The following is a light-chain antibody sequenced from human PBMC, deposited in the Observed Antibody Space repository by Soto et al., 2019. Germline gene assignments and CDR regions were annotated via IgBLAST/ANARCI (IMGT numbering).Light chain of an antibody. CDR1: QDISNY. J-gene: IGKJ2*01. CDR3: QQYDNRPYT. CDR2: DAS. V-gene: IGKV1-33*01. Sequence: DIQMTQSPSSLSASVGDRVTITCQASQDISNYLNWYQQKPGKAPKLLTYDASNLETGIPSRFSGSGSVKDFTFTISRLQPEDIATYYCQQYDNRPYTFGQGTKVEIK.